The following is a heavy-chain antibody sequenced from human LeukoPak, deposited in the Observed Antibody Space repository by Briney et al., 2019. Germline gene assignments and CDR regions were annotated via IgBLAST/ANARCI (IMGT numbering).Heavy chain of an antibody. CDR1: GYSISSGYY. V-gene: IGHV4-38-2*02. D-gene: IGHD7-27*01. CDR2: IYHSGST. Sequence: PSETLSLTCTVSGYSISSGYYWGWIRQPPGKGLEWIGSIYHSGSTYYNPSLKSRVTISVDTSKNQFSLKLSSVTAADTAVYYCARARGKLGTYDWGQGTLVTVSS. J-gene: IGHJ4*02. CDR3: ARARGKLGTYD.